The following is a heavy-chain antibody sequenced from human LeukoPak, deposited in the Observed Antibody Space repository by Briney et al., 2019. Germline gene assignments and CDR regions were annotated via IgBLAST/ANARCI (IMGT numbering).Heavy chain of an antibody. Sequence: PSETLSPTCAVYGGSFSGYYWSWIRQPPGKGLEWIGEINHSGSTNYNPSLKSRVTISVDTSKNQFSLKLSSVTAADTAVYYCASWGSSGWYVWFDPWGQGTLVTVSS. CDR2: INHSGST. D-gene: IGHD6-19*01. J-gene: IGHJ5*02. V-gene: IGHV4-34*01. CDR3: ASWGSSGWYVWFDP. CDR1: GGSFSGYY.